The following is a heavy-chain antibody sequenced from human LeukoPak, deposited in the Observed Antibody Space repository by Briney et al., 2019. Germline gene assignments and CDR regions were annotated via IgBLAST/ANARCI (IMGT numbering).Heavy chain of an antibody. CDR3: ARAGYYDSSGYYPRVY. Sequence: GGSLRLSCAASGFTFSSYGMHWVRQAPGKGLEWAAFIRYDGSNKYYADSVKGRFTISRDNSKNTLYLQMNSLRAEDTAVYYCARAGYYDSSGYYPRVYWGQGTLVTVSS. J-gene: IGHJ4*02. D-gene: IGHD3-22*01. CDR1: GFTFSSYG. V-gene: IGHV3-30*02. CDR2: IRYDGSNK.